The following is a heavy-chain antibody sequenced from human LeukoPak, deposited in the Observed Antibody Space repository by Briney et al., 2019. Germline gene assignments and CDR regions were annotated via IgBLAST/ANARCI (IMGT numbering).Heavy chain of an antibody. D-gene: IGHD1-26*01. Sequence: PGGSLGLSCAASGFPFNDYSMNWVRQTPGKGLEWVSSITSSGSHKYFADSLKGRITISRDNVNKLFYLQMSSLRVEDTAFYYCAKGAGGSYGAYYFDSWGQGILVTVFS. CDR3: AKGAGGSYGAYYFDS. CDR2: ITSSGSHK. CDR1: GFPFNDYS. V-gene: IGHV3-21*01. J-gene: IGHJ4*02.